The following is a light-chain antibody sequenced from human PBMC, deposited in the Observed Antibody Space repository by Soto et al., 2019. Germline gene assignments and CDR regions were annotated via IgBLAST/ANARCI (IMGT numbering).Light chain of an antibody. CDR2: DSS. CDR1: QSLNSW. V-gene: IGKV1-5*01. CDR3: QRYNAFSQT. J-gene: IGKJ1*01. Sequence: DIQLTQSPSTLSASVGDRVTITCRASQSLNSWLAWYQQKPGKAPQVLIYDSSSLQTGVPSRFSGSGSGTEFTLTIDSLQPEDFATYSCQRYNAFSQTFGQGPKVEI.